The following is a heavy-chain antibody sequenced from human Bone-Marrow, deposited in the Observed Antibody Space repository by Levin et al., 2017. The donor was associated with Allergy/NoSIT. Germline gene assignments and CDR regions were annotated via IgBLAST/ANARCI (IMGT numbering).Heavy chain of an antibody. Sequence: SQTLSLTCTVSGDSISSSNYYWGWIRQPPGKGLEWIGSIYYSGNTYYNPSLKSRLTISVDTSKNQFSLKLRSVTATDTAVYYCARAGRYDYWGQGTLVTVSS. V-gene: IGHV4-39*07. CDR3: ARAGRYDY. CDR2: IYYSGNT. D-gene: IGHD3-9*01. CDR1: GDSISSSNYY. J-gene: IGHJ4*02.